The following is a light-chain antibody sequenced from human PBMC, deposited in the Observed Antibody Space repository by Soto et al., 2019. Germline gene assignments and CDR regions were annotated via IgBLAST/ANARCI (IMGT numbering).Light chain of an antibody. V-gene: IGLV1-40*01. CDR3: QPYDSSLSYWV. CDR2: GNT. J-gene: IGLJ3*02. CDR1: SSNIGAGYD. Sequence: QAVVTQPPSVSGAPGQRVTISCTGSSSNIGAGYDVHWYQQLPGTAPKLLVSGNTNRPSGVPDRFSGSKSGTSASLAITGLQADDEAGSYCQPYDSSLSYWVFGGGTKVTV.